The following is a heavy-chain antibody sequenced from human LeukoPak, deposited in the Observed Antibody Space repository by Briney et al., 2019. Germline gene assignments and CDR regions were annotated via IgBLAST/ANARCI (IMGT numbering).Heavy chain of an antibody. J-gene: IGHJ6*03. Sequence: GGSLRLSCAASRFTFSVYEMNWVRQAPGKGLEWVSYISSSGDTIYYADSVKGRFTISRDNAKNSLYLQMNSLRAEDTAVYYCARWGYRRYYYYMDVWGKGTTVTVSS. CDR3: ARWGYRRYYYYMDV. CDR1: RFTFSVYE. CDR2: ISSSGDTI. D-gene: IGHD5-18*01. V-gene: IGHV3-48*03.